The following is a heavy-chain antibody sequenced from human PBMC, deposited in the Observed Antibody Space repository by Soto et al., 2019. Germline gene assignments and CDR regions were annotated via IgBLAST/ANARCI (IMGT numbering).Heavy chain of an antibody. CDR2: IYYSGST. CDR3: AIDRGLWFGESRRAFDI. D-gene: IGHD3-10*01. V-gene: IGHV4-59*01. J-gene: IGHJ3*02. CDR1: GGSISSYY. Sequence: SETLSLTCTVSGGSISSYYWSWIRQPPGKGLEWIGYIYYSGSTNYNPSLKSRVTISVDTSKNQFSLKLSSVTAADTAVYYCAIDRGLWFGESRRAFDIWGQGTMVTVS.